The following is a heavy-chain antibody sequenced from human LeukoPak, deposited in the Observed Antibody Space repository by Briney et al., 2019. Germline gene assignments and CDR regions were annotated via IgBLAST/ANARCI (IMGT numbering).Heavy chain of an antibody. V-gene: IGHV4-39*01. J-gene: IGHJ4*02. D-gene: IGHD3-16*01. CDR2: IHYSGTT. CDR3: ARHSAAVVSGSPNRPFDY. Sequence: SETLSLTCTVSGGSVTSSNYYWGWIRQPPGKGLEWIGSIHYSGTTYYKPSLKSRVTISVDTSENQFSLKLNSVTAADTAVYYCARHSAAVVSGSPNRPFDYWGQGTLVPVSS. CDR1: GGSVTSSNYY.